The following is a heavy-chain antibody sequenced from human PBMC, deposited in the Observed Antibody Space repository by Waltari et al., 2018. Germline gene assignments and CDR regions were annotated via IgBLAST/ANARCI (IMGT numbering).Heavy chain of an antibody. D-gene: IGHD2-15*01. CDR1: GYTFTDYF. Sequence: QVQLVQSGAEVMKPGASVKVSCKSSGYTFTDYFMHWVRKAPGQGLGWMGGFNPYNGGTLYVKKFEGRVTVTRETSISTVYMELSSLRYDDTAVYYCAREKLPRRNGLDVWGQGTTVTVSS. V-gene: IGHV1-2*02. CDR3: AREKLPRRNGLDV. CDR2: FNPYNGGT. J-gene: IGHJ6*02.